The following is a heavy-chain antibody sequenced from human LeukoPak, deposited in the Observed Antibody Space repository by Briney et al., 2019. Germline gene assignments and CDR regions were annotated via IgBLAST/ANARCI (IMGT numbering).Heavy chain of an antibody. D-gene: IGHD3-10*02. J-gene: IGHJ3*02. Sequence: SQTLSLTCTVSGGSISSGSYYWSWIRQPAGRGLEWIGCIYTSGSTNYNPSLKSRVTISVDTSKNQFSLKLSSVTAADTAVYYCARGSAGILRSDAFDIWGQGTMVTVSS. CDR1: GGSISSGSYY. V-gene: IGHV4-61*02. CDR3: ARGSAGILRSDAFDI. CDR2: IYTSGST.